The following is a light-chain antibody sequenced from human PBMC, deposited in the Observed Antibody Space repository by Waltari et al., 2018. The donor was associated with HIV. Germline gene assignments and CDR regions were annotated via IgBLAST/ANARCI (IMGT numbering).Light chain of an antibody. Sequence: QSALTQPASVSGSPGQSITISCTGSSSDVGSYNLVSWYQQHPGKAPKLMIYEDINRPSGVSNRFSGSKSGNTASLTISGLQAEDEADYYCCSYAGSSNWVFGGGTKVTVL. J-gene: IGLJ3*02. CDR2: EDI. CDR1: SSDVGSYNL. CDR3: CSYAGSSNWV. V-gene: IGLV2-23*01.